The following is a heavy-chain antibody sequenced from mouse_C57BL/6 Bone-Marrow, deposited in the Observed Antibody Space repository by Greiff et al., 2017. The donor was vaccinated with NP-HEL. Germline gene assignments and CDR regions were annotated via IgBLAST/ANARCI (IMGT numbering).Heavy chain of an antibody. Sequence: EVKLVESGEGLVKPGGSLKLSCAASGFTFSSYAMSWVRQTPEKRLEWVAYISSGGDYIYYADTVKGRFTISRDNARNTLYLQMSSLKSEDTAMYYCTRDLYHDNQGAWFAYWGQGTLVTVSA. CDR1: GFTFSSYA. J-gene: IGHJ3*01. V-gene: IGHV5-9-1*02. D-gene: IGHD2-1*01. CDR2: ISSGGDYI. CDR3: TRDLYHDNQGAWFAY.